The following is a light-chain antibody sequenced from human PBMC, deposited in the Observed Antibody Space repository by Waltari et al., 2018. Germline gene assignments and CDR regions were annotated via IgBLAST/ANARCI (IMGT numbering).Light chain of an antibody. CDR2: GTS. J-gene: IGKJ2*01. CDR1: QTVSSN. Sequence: EIVMTQSPATLSVSPGERATLPCRASQTVSSNLAWYQQKPGQAPRLLIYGTSTRATGIPDRFSGSAAGTEFTLTISSSQSEDFAVYYCQQYNNWPGTFGQGTKLEI. V-gene: IGKV3-15*01. CDR3: QQYNNWPGT.